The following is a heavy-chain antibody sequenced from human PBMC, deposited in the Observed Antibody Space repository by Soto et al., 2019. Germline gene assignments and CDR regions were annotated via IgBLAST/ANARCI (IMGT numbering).Heavy chain of an antibody. J-gene: IGHJ1*01. CDR1: GFTFNSYS. D-gene: IGHD4-17*01. CDR2: INNDGNDI. V-gene: IGHV3-21*01. CDR3: AISTVTRAEYFHH. Sequence: GGSLRLSCAASGFTFNSYSFNWVRQAPGKGLEWVAYINNDGNDIYYADLVKGRFTISRDNAKNSLYLQMNSLRAEDTAVYYCAISTVTRAEYFHHWGQGTLVTVSS.